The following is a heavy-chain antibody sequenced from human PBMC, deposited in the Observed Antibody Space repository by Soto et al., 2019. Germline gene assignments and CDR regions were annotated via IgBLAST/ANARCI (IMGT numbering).Heavy chain of an antibody. V-gene: IGHV3-15*01. CDR1: GFTFSNAW. J-gene: IGHJ2*01. Sequence: GGSLRLSCAASGFTFSNAWMSWVRQAPGKGLEWVGRIKSKTDGGTTDYAAPVKGRFTISRDDSKNTLYLQMNSLKTEDTAVYYCTALGWTTGTLYWYFDLWGRGTLVTVSS. CDR2: IKSKTDGGTT. CDR3: TALGWTTGTLYWYFDL. D-gene: IGHD1-1*01.